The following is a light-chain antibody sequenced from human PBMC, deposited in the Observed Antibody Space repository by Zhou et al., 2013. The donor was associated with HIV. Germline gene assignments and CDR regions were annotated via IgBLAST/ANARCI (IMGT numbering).Light chain of an antibody. CDR3: QSYDSNMGVV. V-gene: IGLV1-40*01. Sequence: QSVLTQPPSVSGAPGQRVTLSCTGSSSNIGAGYDVHWYQQLPGTAPKLLINGNSNRPSGVPDRFSGSKSGTSASLAITGLQAEDEGDYYCQSYDSNMGVVFGGGTKLIVL. J-gene: IGLJ2*01. CDR1: SSNIGAGYD. CDR2: GNS.